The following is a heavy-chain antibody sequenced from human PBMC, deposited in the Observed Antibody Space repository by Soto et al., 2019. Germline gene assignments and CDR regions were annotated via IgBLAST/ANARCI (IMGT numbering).Heavy chain of an antibody. V-gene: IGHV4-59*01. CDR1: GGSISSYY. CDR2: IYYSGST. J-gene: IGHJ5*02. CDR3: ARGASSGWYWFDP. Sequence: PSETLSLTCTVSGGSISSYYWSWIRQPPGRGLEWIGYIYYSGSTNYNPSLKSRVTISVDTSKNQFSLKLSSVTAADTVVYYCARGASSGWYWFDPWGQGTLVTVSS. D-gene: IGHD6-19*01.